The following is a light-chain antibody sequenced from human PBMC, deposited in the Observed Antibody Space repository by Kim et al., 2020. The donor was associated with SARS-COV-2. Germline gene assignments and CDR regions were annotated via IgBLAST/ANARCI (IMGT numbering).Light chain of an antibody. CDR3: QQRSNWPSLT. CDR2: DAS. CDR1: QSVSRY. V-gene: IGKV3-11*01. J-gene: IGKJ4*01. Sequence: SPGERATLSCRASQSVSRYLAWYQQKPGQPPRLLIYDASNRATGIPARFSGSGSGTDFILTICSLEPEDFAVYYCQQRSNWPSLTFGGGTKVDIK.